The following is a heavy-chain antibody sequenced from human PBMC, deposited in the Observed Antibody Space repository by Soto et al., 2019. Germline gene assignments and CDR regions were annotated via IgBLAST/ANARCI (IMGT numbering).Heavy chain of an antibody. D-gene: IGHD3-9*01. J-gene: IGHJ3*02. CDR3: ARDRDTYYDILTGYDAFDI. Sequence: ASVKVSCKASGYTFTSYGISWVRQAPGQGLEWMGWISAYNGNTNYAQKLQGRVTMTTDTSTSTAYMELRSLRSDDTAVYCCARDRDTYYDILTGYDAFDIWGQGTMVTVSS. CDR1: GYTFTSYG. V-gene: IGHV1-18*01. CDR2: ISAYNGNT.